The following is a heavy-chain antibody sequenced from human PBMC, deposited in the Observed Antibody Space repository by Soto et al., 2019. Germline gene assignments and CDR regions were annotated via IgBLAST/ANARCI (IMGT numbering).Heavy chain of an antibody. J-gene: IGHJ3*01. CDR1: GGSFSDYY. CDR2: INHSGFT. V-gene: IGHV4-34*02. Sequence: QVQIQQRGAGLLKPSETLSLTCAVLGGSFSDYYWTWIRQPPGKGLEWIGEINHSGFTSYNPSLKSRITLLVDTSTNEFSLKLNTVTAADTAAYHCVRGRAFMSRVAFDVWGQGTMVTVSS. D-gene: IGHD1-26*01. CDR3: VRGRAFMSRVAFDV.